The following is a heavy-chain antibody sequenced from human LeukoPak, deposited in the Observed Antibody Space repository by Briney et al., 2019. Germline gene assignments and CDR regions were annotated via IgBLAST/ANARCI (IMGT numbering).Heavy chain of an antibody. Sequence: GGSLRLSCAVSGITLSNYGMSWVRQAPGKGLEWVAGISDSGSSTNYADSVKGRFTISRDNPKNTLYLQMNSLRAVDTAVYFCAKRGVVIRVILVGFHKAAYYFESWGQGALVTVSS. CDR2: ISDSGSST. CDR3: AKRGVVIRVILVGFHKAAYYFES. CDR1: GITLSNYG. D-gene: IGHD3/OR15-3a*01. V-gene: IGHV3-23*01. J-gene: IGHJ4*02.